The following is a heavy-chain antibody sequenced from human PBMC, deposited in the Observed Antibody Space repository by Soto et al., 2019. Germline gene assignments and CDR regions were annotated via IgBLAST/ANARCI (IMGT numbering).Heavy chain of an antibody. J-gene: IGHJ1*01. CDR2: IIPIFGTA. CDR1: GGTFSSYA. D-gene: IGHD3-22*01. Sequence: GASVKVSCKASGGTFSSYAISWVRQAPGRGLEWMGGIIPIFGTANYAQKFQGRVTITADESTSTAYMELSSLRSEDTAVYYCARDASHYYDSSGYPLYFQHWGQGTLVTVSS. CDR3: ARDASHYYDSSGYPLYFQH. V-gene: IGHV1-69*13.